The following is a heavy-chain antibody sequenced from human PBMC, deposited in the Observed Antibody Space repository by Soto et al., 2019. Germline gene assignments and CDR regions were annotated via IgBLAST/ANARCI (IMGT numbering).Heavy chain of an antibody. Sequence: PSETLSLTCTVSGGSISSSTYYWGWIRQPPGKGLEWIGSIYFGGSTYHNPSLKNRVTISVDPSKNQYSLMLGAVTAADTAVYYCSRHSGDNYHSFFDYWCQGALVTGSS. CDR3: SRHSGDNYHSFFDY. CDR2: IYFGGST. J-gene: IGHJ4*02. D-gene: IGHD5-18*01. V-gene: IGHV4-39*01. CDR1: GGSISSSTYY.